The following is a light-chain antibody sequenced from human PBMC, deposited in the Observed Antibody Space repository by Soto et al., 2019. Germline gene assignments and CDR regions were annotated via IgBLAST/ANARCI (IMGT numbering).Light chain of an antibody. V-gene: IGKV3-11*01. CDR1: QSVTWY. CDR3: QQRTNWLT. Sequence: EIVLTQSPAALSLSPGERATLSCRASQSVTWYLAWYQQKPGQAPRLLIYDATNRATGIPARFSGSGSGTDFTLTISSLEPEEFAVYYCQQRTNWLTFGGGTRVEI. J-gene: IGKJ4*01. CDR2: DAT.